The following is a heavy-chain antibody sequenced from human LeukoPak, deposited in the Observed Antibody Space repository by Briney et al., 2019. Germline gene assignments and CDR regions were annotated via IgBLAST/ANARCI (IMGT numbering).Heavy chain of an antibody. CDR1: GFTFSNYG. Sequence: PGGSLRFSCAASGFTFSNYGMHWVRQAPGKGLKWVAFIQYDGSNKDYEDSVKGRFTISRDNSRSTLYLQMNSLRAEDTAVYYCAKDSHSYCTGASCYSHGRGFDYWGQGILVTVSS. D-gene: IGHD2-15*01. J-gene: IGHJ4*02. CDR2: IQYDGSNK. V-gene: IGHV3-30*02. CDR3: AKDSHSYCTGASCYSHGRGFDY.